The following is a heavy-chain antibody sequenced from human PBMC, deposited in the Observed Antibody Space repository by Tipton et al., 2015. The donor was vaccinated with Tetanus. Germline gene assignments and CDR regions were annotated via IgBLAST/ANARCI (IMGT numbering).Heavy chain of an antibody. V-gene: IGHV3-53*01. D-gene: IGHD4-23*01. CDR2: MYSGGDT. J-gene: IGHJ4*02. CDR1: GFIVSSHY. Sequence: SLRLSCVASGFIVSSHYMSWVRQAPGKGLEWVSVMYSGGDTYYVDSVKGRFSISRDNAKNTLYLQMNSLRVEDTAVYYCGKQNGGRWVVDHWGQGTLVTVSS. CDR3: GKQNGGRWVVDH.